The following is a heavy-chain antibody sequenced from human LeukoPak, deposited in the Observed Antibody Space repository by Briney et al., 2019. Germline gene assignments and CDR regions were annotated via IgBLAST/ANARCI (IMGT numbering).Heavy chain of an antibody. CDR2: ISYDGSTK. CDR3: SKGRGSRSYGAYFPH. Sequence: GGSLRLSCAASGFTFSSHGMQWVRQAPGKGLEWVAVISYDGSTKYYADSVKGRFTISRENFKSTLYLQMNSWRAEDKNAYCCSKGRGSRSYGAYFPHWGQGTLVTVSS. V-gene: IGHV3-30*18. D-gene: IGHD6-13*01. J-gene: IGHJ1*01. CDR1: GFTFSSHG.